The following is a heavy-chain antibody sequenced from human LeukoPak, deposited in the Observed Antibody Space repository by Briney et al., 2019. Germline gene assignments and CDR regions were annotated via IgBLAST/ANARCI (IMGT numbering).Heavy chain of an antibody. D-gene: IGHD3/OR15-3a*01. CDR1: GFTFSDYY. CDR2: INQGESEK. CDR3: GRADRERTVDY. J-gene: IGHJ4*02. Sequence: GGSLRLSCAASGFTFSDYYMTWIRQAPGKGLECVANINQGESEKYYVDSVKGRFTISRDNARNSLYLQMNSLRAEDTAVYYCGRADRERTVDYWGQGVLVTVSS. V-gene: IGHV3-7*03.